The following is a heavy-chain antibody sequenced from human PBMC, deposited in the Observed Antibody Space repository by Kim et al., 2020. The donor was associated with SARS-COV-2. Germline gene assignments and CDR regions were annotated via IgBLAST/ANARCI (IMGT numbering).Heavy chain of an antibody. D-gene: IGHD5-18*01. CDR3: ARDRQQPDY. CDR2: INPGSGNT. J-gene: IGHJ4*01. V-gene: IGHV1-3*01. Sequence: ASVKVSCKASGYRFTDYAMHWVRQAPGQSLEWIGWINPGSGNTKYSQRFQGRVTLTRDTSANTAYMDLSSLASEHTAVYFCARDRQQPDYWGHATLVTVS. CDR1: GYRFTDYA.